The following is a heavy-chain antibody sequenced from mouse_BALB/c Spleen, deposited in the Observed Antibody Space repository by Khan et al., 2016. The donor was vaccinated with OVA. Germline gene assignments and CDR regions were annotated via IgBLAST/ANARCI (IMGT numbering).Heavy chain of an antibody. Sequence: EVQLQESGPGLVKPSQSLSLTCSVTDYSITSGYYWNWIRKFPGNKLEWMGYISYDGRTKYNPSLKNRVSITRDTSKNQFFLTLNSGTTEDTATYYCAREERYYAMDYWGQGTSVTVSS. CDR3: AREERYYAMDY. V-gene: IGHV3-6*02. J-gene: IGHJ4*01. CDR1: DYSITSGYY. CDR2: ISYDGRT.